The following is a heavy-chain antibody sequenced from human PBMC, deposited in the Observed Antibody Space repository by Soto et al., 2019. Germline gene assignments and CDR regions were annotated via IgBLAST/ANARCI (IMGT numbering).Heavy chain of an antibody. J-gene: IGHJ4*02. Sequence: QITLKESGPPLVKPTQTLTLACTFSGFSLSTREVGVGWIRQPPGKALEWLALIYWDDDKRYSPSLKSRLTIAKDTSINLVVLIMTNMDPQDTSTYYCVHSAYCYGSGTYYTHWGQVLLLTVSS. CDR3: VHSAYCYGSGTYYTH. CDR1: GFSLSTREVG. D-gene: IGHD3-10*01. CDR2: IYWDDDK. V-gene: IGHV2-5*02.